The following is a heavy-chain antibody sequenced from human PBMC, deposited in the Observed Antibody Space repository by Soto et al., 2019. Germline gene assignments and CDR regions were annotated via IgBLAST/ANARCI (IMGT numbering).Heavy chain of an antibody. CDR2: ISRSSSHM. V-gene: IGHV3-21*01. CDR1: GFTVSNYS. J-gene: IGHJ4*02. Sequence: EVKLVESGGGLVKPGGSLRLSCAASGFTVSNYSMNWIRQAPRKGLEWVSSISRSSSHMFYADSVRGRFTISRDNAKNSLYLQMNSLRAEDTAVYYCANHDYGGNRVWGQGTLVTVSS. D-gene: IGHD5-12*01. CDR3: ANHDYGGNRV.